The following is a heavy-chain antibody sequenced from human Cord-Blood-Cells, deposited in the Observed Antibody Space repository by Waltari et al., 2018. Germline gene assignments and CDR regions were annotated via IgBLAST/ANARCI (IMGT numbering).Heavy chain of an antibody. Sequence: QVQLQLRGAGLLKPSETLSLPCAAHGGSVSGSYWSWIRQPPGKGLAWFGEINHSGSTNYNPSLKSRVTISVDTSKNQSSLKLSSVTAADTAVYYCASTLYDSSGYYYDYWVQGTLVTVSS. CDR3: ASTLYDSSGYYYDY. CDR1: GGSVSGSY. D-gene: IGHD3-22*01. V-gene: IGHV4-34*01. CDR2: INHSGST. J-gene: IGHJ4*02.